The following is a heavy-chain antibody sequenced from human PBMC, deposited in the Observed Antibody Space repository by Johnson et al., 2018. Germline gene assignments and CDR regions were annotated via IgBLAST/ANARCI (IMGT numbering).Heavy chain of an antibody. CDR3: AKDSKVDFWRPTILHY. CDR1: GFTFSSYG. V-gene: IGHV3-30*18. CDR2: ISYAGSNK. D-gene: IGHD3-3*01. J-gene: IGHJ4*02. Sequence: QVQLVQSGGGVVQPGRSLRLSCAASGFTFSSYGMHWVRQAPGKGLEWVAVISYAGSNKYYADSVKGRFTISRDNSKNTLYLQMNSLRAEDTAVYYCAKDSKVDFWRPTILHYWGQGTLVTVSS.